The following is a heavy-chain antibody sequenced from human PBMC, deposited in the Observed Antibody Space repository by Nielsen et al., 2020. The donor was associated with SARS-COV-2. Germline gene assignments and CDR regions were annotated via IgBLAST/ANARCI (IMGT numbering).Heavy chain of an antibody. CDR1: GFTFSDYW. J-gene: IGHJ5*02. Sequence: GESLKISCAASGFTFSDYWMSWVRQAPGKGLEWVANIHQDGGETRYADSVKGRFTISSDNAKNSLYLQMNSLRAEDTAMYYCARNFYGSGSYPFDPWGQGTLVTVSS. CDR2: IHQDGGET. D-gene: IGHD3-10*01. V-gene: IGHV3-7*03. CDR3: ARNFYGSGSYPFDP.